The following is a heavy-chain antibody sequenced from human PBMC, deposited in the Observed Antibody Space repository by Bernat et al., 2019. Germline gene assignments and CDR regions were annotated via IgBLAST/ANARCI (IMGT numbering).Heavy chain of an antibody. CDR3: ASEWLRFTPLDP. Sequence: EVQLVESGGGLVQPGGSLRLSCAASGFTFSRFWMSWVRQAPGKGLEWVANIKQDGSEKHYVDSVKGRFTISRDNGKNSLFLQMNSLRAEDTAAYYCASEWLRFTPLDPWGQGTLVTVSS. CDR2: IKQDGSEK. D-gene: IGHD5-12*01. V-gene: IGHV3-7*01. J-gene: IGHJ5*02. CDR1: GFTFSRFW.